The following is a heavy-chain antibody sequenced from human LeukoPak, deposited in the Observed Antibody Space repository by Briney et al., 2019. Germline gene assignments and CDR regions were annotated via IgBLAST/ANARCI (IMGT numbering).Heavy chain of an antibody. D-gene: IGHD3-9*01. CDR1: GYSLTQLA. V-gene: IGHV1-24*01. Sequence: GASVKVSCKVSGYSLTQLAMHWVREGIGRGLEWMGGFDPVDAETIYAQKFQGRVTITENTSTDTAYMELSSLRSDDTAVYYCAILLEDYAFSTGSAKDYWGQGTLVTVSS. J-gene: IGHJ4*02. CDR2: FDPVDAET. CDR3: AILLEDYAFSTGSAKDY.